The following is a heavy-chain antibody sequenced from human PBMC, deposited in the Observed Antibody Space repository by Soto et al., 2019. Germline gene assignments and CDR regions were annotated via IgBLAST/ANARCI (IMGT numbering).Heavy chain of an antibody. CDR3: AKPPDYNWNDY. D-gene: IGHD1-20*01. CDR2: VSGSGGST. V-gene: IGHV3-23*01. J-gene: IGHJ4*02. Sequence: EVQLLESGGGLVQPGGSLRLSCAASRFTFSSYAMSWVRQAPGKGLEWISAVSGSGGSTYYADSVKGRFTISRDNSKDTLYLHMNNLRAEDTAVYYCAKPPDYNWNDYWGQGTLVTVSS. CDR1: RFTFSSYA.